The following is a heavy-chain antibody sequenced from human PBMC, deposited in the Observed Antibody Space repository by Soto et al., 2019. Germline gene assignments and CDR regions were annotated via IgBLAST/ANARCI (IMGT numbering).Heavy chain of an antibody. D-gene: IGHD3-22*01. Sequence: PGQGLEWMGGIIPIFGTANYAQKYQGRVTITADESTSTAYMELSSLRSEDTAVYYCASLQYYYDRSGYSGVSFFDPWGQGTLVTVSS. J-gene: IGHJ5*02. V-gene: IGHV1-69*01. CDR2: IIPIFGTA. CDR3: ASLQYYYDRSGYSGVSFFDP.